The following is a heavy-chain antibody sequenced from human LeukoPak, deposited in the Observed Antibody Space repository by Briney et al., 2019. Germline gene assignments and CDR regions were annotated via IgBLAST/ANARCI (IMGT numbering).Heavy chain of an antibody. J-gene: IGHJ3*02. Sequence: SDTLSLTCTVSGGSISSYQWSWIRQPPGKGLEWIAYLYYSGNTNYNPSLKSRLTLSVDTSKNQFSLKLNSVIAADTALYYCARHGSTSLHYAFDIWGQGTMVTVSS. CDR2: LYYSGNT. CDR3: ARHGSTSLHYAFDI. D-gene: IGHD2-2*01. CDR1: GGSISSYQ. V-gene: IGHV4-59*07.